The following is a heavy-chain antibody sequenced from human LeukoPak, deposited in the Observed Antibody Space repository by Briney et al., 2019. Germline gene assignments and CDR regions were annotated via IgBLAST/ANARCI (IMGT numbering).Heavy chain of an antibody. CDR3: AASGGYSSGTDY. D-gene: IGHD6-19*01. CDR1: GYTFTGYY. J-gene: IGHJ4*02. Sequence: GASVKVSCKASGYTFTGYYMHWVRQAPGQGLEWMGRINPNSGGTNYAQKFQGRVTMTRDTSISTAHMELSRLRSDDTAVYYCAASGGYSSGTDYWGQGTLVTVSS. V-gene: IGHV1-2*06. CDR2: INPNSGGT.